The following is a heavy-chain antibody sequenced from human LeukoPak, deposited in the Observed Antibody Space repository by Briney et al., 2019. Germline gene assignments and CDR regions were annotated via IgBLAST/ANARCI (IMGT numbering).Heavy chain of an antibody. CDR1: GFTFSSYA. CDR3: TTVAARPL. V-gene: IGHV3-30-3*01. CDR2: ISYDGSNK. Sequence: GGSLRLSCAASGFTFSSYAMHWVRQAPGKGLEWVAVISYDGSNKYYADSVKGRFTISRDNSKNTLYLQMNSLKTEDTAVYYCTTVAARPLWGQGTMVTVSS. D-gene: IGHD6-6*01. J-gene: IGHJ3*01.